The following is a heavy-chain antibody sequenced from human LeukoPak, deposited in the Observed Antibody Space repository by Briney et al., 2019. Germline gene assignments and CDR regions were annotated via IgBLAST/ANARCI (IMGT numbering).Heavy chain of an antibody. CDR3: AKAGSSYYYYYYMDV. CDR1: GFTFYDYA. CDR2: ISWDGGST. D-gene: IGHD6-13*01. J-gene: IGHJ6*03. V-gene: IGHV3-43D*03. Sequence: PGGSLRLSCAASGFTFYDYAMHWVRQAPGKGLEWVSLISWDGGSTYYADSVKGRFTISRDNSKNSLYLQMNSLRAEDTALYYCAKAGSSYYYYYYMDVWGKGTTVTISS.